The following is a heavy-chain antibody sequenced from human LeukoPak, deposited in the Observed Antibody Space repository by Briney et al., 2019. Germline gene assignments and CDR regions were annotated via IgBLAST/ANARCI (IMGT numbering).Heavy chain of an antibody. CDR2: INPSGGST. Sequence: AAVKVSCKASGYTFTSYYMHWVRQAPGQGLEWMGIINPSGGSTSYAQKFQGRVTMTRDMSTSTVYMELSSLRSEDTAVYYCAKGRVVRVTMIVTYMDVWGKGTTVTVSS. D-gene: IGHD3-22*01. CDR3: AKGRVVRVTMIVTYMDV. J-gene: IGHJ6*03. V-gene: IGHV1-46*01. CDR1: GYTFTSYY.